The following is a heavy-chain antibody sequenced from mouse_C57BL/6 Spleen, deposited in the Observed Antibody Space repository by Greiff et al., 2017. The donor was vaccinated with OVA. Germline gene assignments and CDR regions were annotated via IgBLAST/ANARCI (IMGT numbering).Heavy chain of an antibody. CDR2: INPNNGGT. CDR1: GYTFTDYY. J-gene: IGHJ2*01. CDR3: ARGSNYVGLDY. Sequence: VQLQQSGPELVKPGASVKISCKASGYTFTDYYMNWVKQSHGKSLESIGDINPNNGGTSYNQKFKGKATLTVDKSSSTAYMELRSLTSEDSAVYYCARGSNYVGLDYWGQGTTLTVSS. D-gene: IGHD2-5*01. V-gene: IGHV1-26*01.